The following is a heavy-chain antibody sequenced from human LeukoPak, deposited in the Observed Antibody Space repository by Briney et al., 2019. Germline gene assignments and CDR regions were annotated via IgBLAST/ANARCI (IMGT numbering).Heavy chain of an antibody. Sequence: GGSLRLSCAASGFTFSSYEMNWVRQAPGKGLEWVSYISSSGSTIYYADSVKGRFTISRDNAKNSLYLQTNSLRAEDTAVYYCAREGWLTPRGAFDIWGQGTMVTVSS. V-gene: IGHV3-48*03. D-gene: IGHD6-19*01. CDR3: AREGWLTPRGAFDI. CDR2: ISSSGSTI. J-gene: IGHJ3*02. CDR1: GFTFSSYE.